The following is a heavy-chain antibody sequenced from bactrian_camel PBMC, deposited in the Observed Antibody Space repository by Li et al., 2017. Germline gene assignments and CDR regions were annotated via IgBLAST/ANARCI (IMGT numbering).Heavy chain of an antibody. Sequence: QLVESGGGSVQPGGSLRLSCTASTYTSNTYYMGWFRQSPGKEREGVATIYTSNGNTVYSDSVKGRLTISRDNAKNTLYLQMNSLKPEDTAMYYCAQGGSGAVAGYWGQGTQVTVS. CDR2: IYTSNGNT. D-gene: IGHD3*01. CDR3: AQGGSGAVAGY. CDR1: TYTSNTYY. V-gene: IGHV3S28*01. J-gene: IGHJ6*01.